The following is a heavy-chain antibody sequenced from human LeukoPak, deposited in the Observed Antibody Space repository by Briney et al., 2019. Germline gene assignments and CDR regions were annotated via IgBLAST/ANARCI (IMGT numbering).Heavy chain of an antibody. Sequence: GESLKISCKGSGYSFTSYWIGWVRQMPGKGLEWMGIIYPGDSDTRYSPSFQGQVTISADKSISTAYLQWSSLKASDTAMYYCARGLNIGASRDGYIDYWGQGTLVTVSS. CDR3: ARGLNIGASRDGYIDY. V-gene: IGHV5-51*01. CDR2: IYPGDSDT. D-gene: IGHD5-24*01. J-gene: IGHJ4*02. CDR1: GYSFTSYW.